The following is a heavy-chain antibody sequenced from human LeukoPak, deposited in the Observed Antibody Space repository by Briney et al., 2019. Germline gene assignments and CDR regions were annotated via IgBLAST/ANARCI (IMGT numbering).Heavy chain of an antibody. J-gene: IGHJ3*02. D-gene: IGHD2-8*01. Sequence: GGSLRLSCAASGFTFSSYAMHWVRQAPGKGLEWVSAISGSGGSTYYADSVKGRFTISRDNSKNMLHLQMNSLRAEDTAVYYCARARLGSTNYAFDIWGQGTMVTVSS. CDR3: ARARLGSTNYAFDI. V-gene: IGHV3-23*01. CDR1: GFTFSSYA. CDR2: ISGSGGST.